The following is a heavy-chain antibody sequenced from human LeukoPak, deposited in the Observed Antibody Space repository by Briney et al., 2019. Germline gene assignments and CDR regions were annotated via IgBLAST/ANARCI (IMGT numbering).Heavy chain of an antibody. Sequence: GSLRLSCAASGFTFSSYAMSWVRQAPGKGLEWVSAISGSGGSTYYADSVKGRFTISRDNSKNTLYLQMNSLRAEDTAVYYCAKDVTYYYDSSGYSGAFDIWGQGTMVTVSS. J-gene: IGHJ3*02. CDR2: ISGSGGST. CDR3: AKDVTYYYDSSGYSGAFDI. CDR1: GFTFSSYA. D-gene: IGHD3-22*01. V-gene: IGHV3-23*01.